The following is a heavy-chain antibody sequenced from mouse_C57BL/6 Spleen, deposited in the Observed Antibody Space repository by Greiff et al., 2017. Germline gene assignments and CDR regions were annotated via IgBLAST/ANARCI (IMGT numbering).Heavy chain of an antibody. CDR2: IDPSDSET. CDR1: GYTFTSYW. J-gene: IGHJ3*01. D-gene: IGHD2-2*01. Sequence: QVQLQQSGAELVRPGSSVKLSCKASGYTFTSYWMHWVKQRPIQGLEWIGNIDPSDSETHYNQKFKDKATLTVDKSSSTAYMQLSSLTSEDSAVYYCARGTMVTTQAGFAYWGQGTLVTVSA. V-gene: IGHV1-52*01. CDR3: ARGTMVTTQAGFAY.